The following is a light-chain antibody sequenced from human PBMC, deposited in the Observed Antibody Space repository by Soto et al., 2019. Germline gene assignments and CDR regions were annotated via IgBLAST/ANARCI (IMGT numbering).Light chain of an antibody. CDR3: QTWGTGTWV. CDR1: SGHSSYA. V-gene: IGLV4-69*01. J-gene: IGLJ3*02. CDR2: LNSDGSH. Sequence: QLVLTQSPSASASLGASVKLTCTLSSGHSSYAIAWHQQQPAKGPRYLMKLNSDGSHSKGDGIPDRFSGSSSGAERYLTISSLQYEDEAEYYCQTWGTGTWVFGGGTKLTVL.